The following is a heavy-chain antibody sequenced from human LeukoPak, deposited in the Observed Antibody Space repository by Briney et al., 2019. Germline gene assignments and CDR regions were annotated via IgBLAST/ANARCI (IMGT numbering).Heavy chain of an antibody. J-gene: IGHJ4*02. Sequence: SETLSLTCTVSGGSISSSTYCWSWVRQPPGKGLEWIGYIYYSGSTNYNPSLKSRVTISVDTSKNQFSLKLSSVTAADTAVYYCAREEVAVAGFDYWGQGTLVTVSS. D-gene: IGHD6-19*01. CDR2: IYYSGST. CDR3: AREEVAVAGFDY. CDR1: GGSISSSTYC. V-gene: IGHV4-61*01.